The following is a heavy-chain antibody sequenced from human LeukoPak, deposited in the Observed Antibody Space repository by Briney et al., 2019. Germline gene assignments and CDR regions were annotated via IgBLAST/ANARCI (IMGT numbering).Heavy chain of an antibody. V-gene: IGHV4-31*03. CDR3: ARDSSWEDGSGKGFDP. CDR1: GGSISSGGYY. Sequence: KTSQTLSLTCTVSGGSISSGGYYWSWIRQHPGKGVEWIGYIYYSGSTYYNPSLKSRVTISVDTSKNQFSLKLSSVTAADTAVYYCARDSSWEDGSGKGFDPWGQGTLVTVSS. D-gene: IGHD3-10*01. J-gene: IGHJ5*02. CDR2: IYYSGST.